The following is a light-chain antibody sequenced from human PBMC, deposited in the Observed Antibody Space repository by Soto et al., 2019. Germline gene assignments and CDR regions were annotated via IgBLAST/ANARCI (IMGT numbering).Light chain of an antibody. CDR1: QSVRSTY. Sequence: EIVLTQSPGTLSLSPGERATLSCRASQSVRSTYLAWYQQKPGQAPRLLIFGVSNRAAGIPARFSGSRSGTEFTLTISSLQPDDFATYYCQQYNSYSWTFGQGTKGDIK. V-gene: IGKV3-20*01. J-gene: IGKJ1*01. CDR3: QQYNSYSWT. CDR2: GVS.